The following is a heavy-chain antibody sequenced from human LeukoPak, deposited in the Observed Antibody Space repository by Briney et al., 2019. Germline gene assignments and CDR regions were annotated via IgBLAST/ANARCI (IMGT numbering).Heavy chain of an antibody. J-gene: IGHJ4*02. CDR2: ISAYNGNT. CDR3: AREGDIYCSGGSCSEDY. Sequence: GASVKVSCXASGYTFTSYGISWVRQAPGQGLEWMGWISAYNGNTNYAQKLQGRVTMTTDTSTSTAYMELRSLRSDDTAVYYCAREGDIYCSGGSCSEDYWGQGTLVTVSS. D-gene: IGHD2-15*01. CDR1: GYTFTSYG. V-gene: IGHV1-18*01.